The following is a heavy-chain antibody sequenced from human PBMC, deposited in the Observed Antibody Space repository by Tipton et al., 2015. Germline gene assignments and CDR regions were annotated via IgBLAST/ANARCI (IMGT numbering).Heavy chain of an antibody. CDR1: GYTFTSYD. CDR2: MNPNSGNS. V-gene: IGHV1-8*02. CDR3: ARGEGIGTSWDPHFNN. Sequence: QLVQSGAEVKKPGASVKVSCKASGYTFTSYDINWVRQATGQGLEWMGWMNPNSGNSGYAQRFQDRVTLTRNTSTNTAYMELSSLRSDDTAVYYCARGEGIGTSWDPHFNNWGLGTLVTVSS. D-gene: IGHD6-13*01. J-gene: IGHJ4*02.